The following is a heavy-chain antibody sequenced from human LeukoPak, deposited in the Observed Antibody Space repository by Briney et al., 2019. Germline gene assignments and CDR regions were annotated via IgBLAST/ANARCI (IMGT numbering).Heavy chain of an antibody. J-gene: IGHJ4*02. CDR2: IYYSGST. CDR1: GGSISSSSYY. D-gene: IGHD2-21*02. V-gene: IGHV4-39*07. Sequence: PAETLSLTCTVSGGSISSSSYYWGWIRQPPGKGLEWIGSIYYSGSTYYNPSLKSRVTISVDTSENQSSLKLSSVTAADTAVYYCAISQVTAILLDYWGQGTLVTVSS. CDR3: AISQVTAILLDY.